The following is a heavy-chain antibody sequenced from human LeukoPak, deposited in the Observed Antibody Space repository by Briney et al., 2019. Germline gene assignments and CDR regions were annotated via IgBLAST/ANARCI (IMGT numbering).Heavy chain of an antibody. CDR3: ARAAHYSYYYGMDV. Sequence: GASVKVSCKASGYTFTGYDINWVRQATGQGLEWMGWMNADSGSTAFAQKFQGRVTMTRNTTTSTAYMELSSVRPDDTAVYYCARAAHYSYYYGMDVWGQGTTVTVSS. CDR1: GYTFTGYD. J-gene: IGHJ6*02. V-gene: IGHV1-8*01. CDR2: MNADSGST.